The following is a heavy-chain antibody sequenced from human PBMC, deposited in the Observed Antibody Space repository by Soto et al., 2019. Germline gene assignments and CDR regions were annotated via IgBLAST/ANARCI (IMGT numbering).Heavy chain of an antibody. CDR2: IYHSGST. V-gene: IGHV4-30-2*01. Sequence: SETLSLTCAVSGGSISSGGFSWSWIRQPPGKGLEWIGYIYHSGSTYYNPSLRSRVTISVDRSKNQFSLKLSSVTAADTAVYYCARVPGPWGQGTLVTVSP. CDR1: GGSISSGGFS. CDR3: ARVPGP. J-gene: IGHJ5*02.